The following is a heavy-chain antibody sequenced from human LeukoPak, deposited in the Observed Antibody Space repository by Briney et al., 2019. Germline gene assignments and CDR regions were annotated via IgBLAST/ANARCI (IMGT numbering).Heavy chain of an antibody. CDR1: GFTFSSYA. V-gene: IGHV3-23*01. CDR2: ISGSSGST. J-gene: IGHJ4*02. D-gene: IGHD2-2*01. Sequence: GGSLRLSCAASGFTFSSYAMSWVRQAPGKGLEWVSAISGSSGSTYYADSVKGRFTISRDNSKNTLYLQMNSLRAEDTALYYCAKDQALSLSSSRALDYWGQGTLVTVSS. CDR3: AKDQALSLSSSRALDY.